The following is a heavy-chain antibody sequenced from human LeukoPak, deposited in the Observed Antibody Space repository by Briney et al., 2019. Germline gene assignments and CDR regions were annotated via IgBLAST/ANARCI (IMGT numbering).Heavy chain of an antibody. CDR3: AKDGSYGDNFHFDY. D-gene: IGHD4-23*01. V-gene: IGHV3-9*01. CDR2: ISWNSGSM. J-gene: IGHJ4*02. Sequence: GRSLRLSCAASGFTFADYAMHWVRQAPGKGLEWVSGISWNSGSMDYADSVKGRFTISRDNAKNSLYLQMNSLRAEDTALYYCAKDGSYGDNFHFDYWGQGTLVTVSS. CDR1: GFTFADYA.